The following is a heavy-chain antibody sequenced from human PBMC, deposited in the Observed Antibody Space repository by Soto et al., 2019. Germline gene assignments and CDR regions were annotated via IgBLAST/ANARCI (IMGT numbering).Heavy chain of an antibody. Sequence: GGSLRLSCAASGFTFSDYYMSWIRQAPGKGLEWVQYISSGGSTTYYADSVKGRFTISRDNAKNSLYLQMNSLRAEDTAVYYCARWDDFWSGYGFDPWGQGTLVTVSS. CDR3: ARWDDFWSGYGFDP. J-gene: IGHJ5*02. CDR2: ISSGGSTT. D-gene: IGHD3-3*01. CDR1: GFTFSDYY. V-gene: IGHV3-11*01.